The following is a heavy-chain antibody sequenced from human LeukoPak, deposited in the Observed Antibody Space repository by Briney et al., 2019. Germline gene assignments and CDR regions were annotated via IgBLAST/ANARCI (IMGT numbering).Heavy chain of an antibody. D-gene: IGHD2-15*01. CDR1: GGTFSSYA. CDR2: IIPIFGTA. Sequence: SVKVSCKASGGTFSSYAISWVRQAPGQGLEWMGGIIPIFGTANYAQKFQGRVTITADESTSTAYMELSSLRSEDTAVYYCARLTEYCSGGSCFGEHNWFDPWGQGTLVTVSS. CDR3: ARLTEYCSGGSCFGEHNWFDP. V-gene: IGHV1-69*13. J-gene: IGHJ5*02.